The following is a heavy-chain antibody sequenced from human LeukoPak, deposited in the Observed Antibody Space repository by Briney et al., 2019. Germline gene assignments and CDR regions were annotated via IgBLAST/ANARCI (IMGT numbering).Heavy chain of an antibody. CDR1: GFTFSSYG. CDR3: AGDFDY. V-gene: IGHV3-30*12. J-gene: IGHJ4*02. Sequence: PGRSLRLSCAASGFTFSSYGMHWVRQAPGKGLEWVAVISYDGSNKYYTDSVKGRFTISRDNSKNMLYLQMNSLRAEDTAVYYCAGDFDYWGQGTLVTVSS. CDR2: ISYDGSNK.